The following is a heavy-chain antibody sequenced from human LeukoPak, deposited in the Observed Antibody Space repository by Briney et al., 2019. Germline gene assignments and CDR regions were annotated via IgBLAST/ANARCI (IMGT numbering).Heavy chain of an antibody. V-gene: IGHV3-11*04. CDR1: GFTFSDYY. J-gene: IGHJ4*02. CDR2: ISSSGSTI. D-gene: IGHD5-12*01. CDR3: ARRIVATIAQYYFDY. Sequence: GGSLRLSCAASGFTFSDYYMSWIRQAPGKGLEWVSYISSSGSTIYYADSVKGRFAISRDNAKNSLYLQMNSLRAEDTAVYYCARRIVATIAQYYFDYWGQGTLVTVSS.